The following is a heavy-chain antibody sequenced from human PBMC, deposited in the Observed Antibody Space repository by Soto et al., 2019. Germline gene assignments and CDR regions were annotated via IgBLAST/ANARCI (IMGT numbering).Heavy chain of an antibody. Sequence: GSLRLSCAASGFTFSSYAMSWVRQAPGKGLEWVSAISGSGGSTYYADSVKGRFTISRDNSKNTLYLQMNSLRAEDTAVYYCSGSLGATTSFDYWGQGTLVTVSS. D-gene: IGHD1-26*01. CDR2: ISGSGGST. CDR3: SGSLGATTSFDY. J-gene: IGHJ4*02. V-gene: IGHV3-23*01. CDR1: GFTFSSYA.